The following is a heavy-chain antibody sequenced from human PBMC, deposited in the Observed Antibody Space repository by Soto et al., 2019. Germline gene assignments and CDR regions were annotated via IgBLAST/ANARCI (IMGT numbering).Heavy chain of an antibody. Sequence: SETLSLTCAVSGVSITTNGYSWSWIRRPPGKGLEWIGYIYPSGTIFYNPSLNSRVTISADTSNNQFSLKLTSVTAADTAVYFCATYTAFAKYYFDYWGRGTLVTVSS. CDR3: ATYTAFAKYYFDY. CDR1: GVSITTNGYS. CDR2: IYPSGTI. D-gene: IGHD3-16*01. J-gene: IGHJ4*02. V-gene: IGHV4-30-2*01.